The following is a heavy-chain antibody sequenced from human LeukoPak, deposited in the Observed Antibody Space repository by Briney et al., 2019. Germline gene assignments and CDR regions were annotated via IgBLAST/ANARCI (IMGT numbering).Heavy chain of an antibody. Sequence: PGGSLRLSCAASGFRFSDYSMNWVRQAPGKGLEWISYSGIDSGNTNYADSVKGRFTISGDKAKNSLYLQMNSLRVEDTAVYYCARDYKYAFDNWGQGTLVTVSS. CDR2: SGIDSGNT. V-gene: IGHV3-48*01. J-gene: IGHJ4*02. D-gene: IGHD5-24*01. CDR3: ARDYKYAFDN. CDR1: GFRFSDYS.